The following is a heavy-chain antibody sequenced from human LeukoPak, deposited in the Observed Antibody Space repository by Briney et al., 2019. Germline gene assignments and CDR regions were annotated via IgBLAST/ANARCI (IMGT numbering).Heavy chain of an antibody. Sequence: GGSLRLSCAAFGFTFSSYAMHWVRQAPGKGLEWVAVISYDGSNKYYADSVKGRFTISRDNSKNTLYLQMNSLRAEDTAVYYCARVEVYYDSSGYYHRHFDYWGQGTLVTVSS. CDR3: ARVEVYYDSSGYYHRHFDY. CDR2: ISYDGSNK. J-gene: IGHJ4*02. D-gene: IGHD3-22*01. CDR1: GFTFSSYA. V-gene: IGHV3-30-3*01.